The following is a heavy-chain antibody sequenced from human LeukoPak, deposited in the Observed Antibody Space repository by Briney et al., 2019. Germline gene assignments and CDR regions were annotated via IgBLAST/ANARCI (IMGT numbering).Heavy chain of an antibody. Sequence: ESSETLSLTCTVSGGSISSSSYYWGWIRQPPGKGLEWIGEVFHSGSTHYNPSLKSRVTISVDRSENQFSLKLSSVTAADTAMYYCARERYSGQGGFDYWGQGTLVTVSS. V-gene: IGHV4-39*07. CDR3: ARERYSGQGGFDY. J-gene: IGHJ4*02. D-gene: IGHD5-12*01. CDR1: GGSISSSSYY. CDR2: VFHSGST.